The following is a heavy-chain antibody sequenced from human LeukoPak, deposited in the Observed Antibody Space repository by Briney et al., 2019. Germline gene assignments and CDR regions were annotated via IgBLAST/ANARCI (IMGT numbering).Heavy chain of an antibody. D-gene: IGHD2-2*01. V-gene: IGHV5-51*01. CDR2: IYPGDSDT. CDR3: ARRQGCSSTSCPPDS. CDR1: GYSFTTYW. Sequence: GESLKISCRGSGYSFTTYWIGWVRPMPGKGLEWMGIIYPGDSDTRYSPSFQGQVTMSADKSINTAYLQWSSLEASDTAMYYCARRQGCSSTSCPPDSWGQGTLVTVSS. J-gene: IGHJ4*02.